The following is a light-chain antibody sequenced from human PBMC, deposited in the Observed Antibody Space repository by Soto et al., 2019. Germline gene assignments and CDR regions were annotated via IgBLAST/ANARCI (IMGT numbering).Light chain of an antibody. Sequence: DIQMPQSPSSLSASVGDRVSITCRASQNIRNYLNWYHQKPGKAPQLLIYVASNLVSGVQSRGSGSGSGTDFTLTINSLRPEDFATYYCQHTYDTPYTFGQGTNLEI. J-gene: IGKJ2*01. V-gene: IGKV1-39*01. CDR1: QNIRNY. CDR3: QHTYDTPYT. CDR2: VAS.